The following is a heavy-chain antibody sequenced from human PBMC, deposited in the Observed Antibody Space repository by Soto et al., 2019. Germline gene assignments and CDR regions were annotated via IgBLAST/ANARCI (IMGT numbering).Heavy chain of an antibody. J-gene: IGHJ4*02. CDR2: ISGGADST. CDR3: ARSESRLKVISFFDS. V-gene: IGHV3-23*01. Sequence: GGSLRLSCSASGFTFRSYALSWVRQAPGKGLEWVSGISGGADSTYYADSVKGRFTISRDNANDSVYLQMNSLRVDDSAIYYCARSESRLKVISFFDSWGQGALVTVSS. D-gene: IGHD3-22*01. CDR1: GFTFRSYA.